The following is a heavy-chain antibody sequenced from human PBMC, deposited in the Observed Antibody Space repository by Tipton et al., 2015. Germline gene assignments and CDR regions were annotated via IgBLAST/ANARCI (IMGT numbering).Heavy chain of an antibody. CDR3: ARDDSSGYYFDC. J-gene: IGHJ4*02. CDR2: IFNSGTT. Sequence: TLSLTCTVSGDSISSGPYYWSWIRQHPGKGLEWIGYIFNSGTTYYNPSLKGRAAISIDTSQNQFSLMVSSVTAADTAVYYCARDDSSGYYFDCWGQGILVTVSS. D-gene: IGHD3-22*01. V-gene: IGHV4-31*03. CDR1: GDSISSGPYY.